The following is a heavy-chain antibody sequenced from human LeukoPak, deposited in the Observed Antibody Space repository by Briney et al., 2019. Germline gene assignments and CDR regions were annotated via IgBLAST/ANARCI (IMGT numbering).Heavy chain of an antibody. CDR2: ISAYNGNT. Sequence: FXXXGISWVRQAPGQGXEWXGWISAYNGNTNYAQKLQGRVTMTTDTSTSTAYMELRRLRSDDTAVYYCAXXLXXXXXVAAXXXDYWGQXTXVTVSS. CDR3: AXXLXXXXXVAAXXXDY. V-gene: IGHV1-18*01. J-gene: IGHJ4*02. D-gene: IGHD2-15*01. CDR1: FXXXG.